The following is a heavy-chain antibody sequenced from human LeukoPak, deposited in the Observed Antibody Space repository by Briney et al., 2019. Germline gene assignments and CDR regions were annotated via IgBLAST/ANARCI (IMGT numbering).Heavy chain of an antibody. V-gene: IGHV1-2*02. CDR1: GYTFTGYY. J-gene: IGHJ5*02. CDR3: ARKRKSGGSATSDWFGP. D-gene: IGHD2-15*01. CDR2: INPNSGGT. Sequence: GASVKVSCKASGYTFTGYYMHWVRQAPGQGLEWMGWINPNSGGTNYAQKFQGRVTMTRDTSISTAYMELSRLRSDDTAVYYCARKRKSGGSATSDWFGPWGQGTLVTVSS.